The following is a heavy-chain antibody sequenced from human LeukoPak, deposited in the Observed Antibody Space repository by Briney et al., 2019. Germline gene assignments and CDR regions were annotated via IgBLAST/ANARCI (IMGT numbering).Heavy chain of an antibody. D-gene: IGHD4-17*01. CDR3: ARFETVTPELDDY. J-gene: IGHJ4*02. V-gene: IGHV3-30*03. CDR1: GFSFSNYG. Sequence: PGGSLRLSCTASGFSFSNYGMHWVRQAPGKGLECVAVISFDGSNKYYADSVQGRFTISRDNSKNTLWLQMNSLRDEDTAVYYCARFETVTPELDDYWGQGTLVTVSS. CDR2: ISFDGSNK.